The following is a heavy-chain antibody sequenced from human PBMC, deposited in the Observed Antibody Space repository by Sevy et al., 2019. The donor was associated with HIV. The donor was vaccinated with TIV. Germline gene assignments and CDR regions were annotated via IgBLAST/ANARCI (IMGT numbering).Heavy chain of an antibody. CDR3: ASQSSSWYNPRQDYAFDI. CDR2: IYHSGST. Sequence: SETLSLTCAVSGYSISSGYYWGWIRQPPGKGLEWIGSIYHSGSTYYNPSLKSRVTISVDTSKNQFSLKLSSVTAADTAVYYCASQSSSWYNPRQDYAFDIWGQGTMVTVSS. V-gene: IGHV4-38-2*01. J-gene: IGHJ3*02. CDR1: GYSISSGYY. D-gene: IGHD6-13*01.